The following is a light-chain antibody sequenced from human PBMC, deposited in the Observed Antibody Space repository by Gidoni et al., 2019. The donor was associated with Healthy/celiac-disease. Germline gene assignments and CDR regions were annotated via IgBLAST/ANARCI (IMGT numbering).Light chain of an antibody. Sequence: EIGMTQSALSLPVTPGEPASISCRSSQSLLHSNGYNYLDWYLQKPGQSPQLLIYLGSNRASGVPDRFSGSGSGTDFTLKISRVEAEDVGVYYCMQALQTPRTFGQGTKVEIK. CDR3: MQALQTPRT. CDR2: LGS. V-gene: IGKV2-28*01. J-gene: IGKJ1*01. CDR1: QSLLHSNGYNY.